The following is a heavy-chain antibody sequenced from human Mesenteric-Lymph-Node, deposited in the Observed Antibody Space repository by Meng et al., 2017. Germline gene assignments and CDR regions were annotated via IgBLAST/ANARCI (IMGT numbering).Heavy chain of an antibody. CDR1: GYTFTSYG. V-gene: IGHV1-18*01. CDR3: ARDRYYYDSSGLVPDY. J-gene: IGHJ4*03. CDR2: ISAYNGNT. Sequence: ASVKVSCKASGYTFTSYGISWVRQAPGQGLEWMGWISAYNGNTNYAQKLQGRVTMTTDTSTSTAYMELRSLRSDDTAVYYCARDRYYYDSSGLVPDYWGQGTMVTVSS. D-gene: IGHD3-22*01.